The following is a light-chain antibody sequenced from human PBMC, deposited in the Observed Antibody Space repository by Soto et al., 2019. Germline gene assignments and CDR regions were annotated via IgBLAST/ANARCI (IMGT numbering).Light chain of an antibody. CDR2: YSS. CDR3: QHYGDSLSIT. CDR1: QSVRTN. Sequence: EVMMTQFPDTVSVTPGETVTLSCGASQSVRTNLAWYQQRPGQAPRLLIHYSSTRATDIPARFSGSGSGTDFTLTISRLEPEDFAVYYCQHYGDSLSITFGQGTKVDIK. J-gene: IGKJ1*01. V-gene: IGKV3D-20*01.